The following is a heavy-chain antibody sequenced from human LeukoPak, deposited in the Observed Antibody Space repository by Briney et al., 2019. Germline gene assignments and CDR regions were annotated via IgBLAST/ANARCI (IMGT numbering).Heavy chain of an antibody. CDR1: GYTFTDYY. CDR3: ARPKPYYYDSSGYYGAFDI. D-gene: IGHD3-22*01. J-gene: IGHJ3*02. CDR2: INPHSGGT. Sequence: ASVKVSCKTSGYTFTDYYIHWVRQAPGQELEWMGWINPHSGGTQYTQNFQGRVTMTRDTSISTAYMELSRLRSDDTAVYYCARPKPYYYDSSGYYGAFDIWGQGTMVTVSS. V-gene: IGHV1-2*02.